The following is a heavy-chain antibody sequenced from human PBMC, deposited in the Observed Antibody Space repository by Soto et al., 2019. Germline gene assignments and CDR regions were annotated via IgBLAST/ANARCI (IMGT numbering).Heavy chain of an antibody. CDR1: GFTFDDYT. Sequence: EVQLVESGGVVVQPGGSLRLSCAASGFTFDDYTMHWVRQAPGKGLEWVSLISWDGGSTYYADSVKGRFTISRDNSKNSLYLQMNSLRTEDTALYYCAEDHDYYGSGSYLDYWGQGTLVTVSS. D-gene: IGHD3-10*01. J-gene: IGHJ4*02. V-gene: IGHV3-43*01. CDR2: ISWDGGST. CDR3: AEDHDYYGSGSYLDY.